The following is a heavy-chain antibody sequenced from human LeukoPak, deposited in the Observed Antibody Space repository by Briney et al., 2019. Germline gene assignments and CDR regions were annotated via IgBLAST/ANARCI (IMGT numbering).Heavy chain of an antibody. V-gene: IGHV3-66*01. CDR2: IYSGGST. CDR3: ARDRAGYRFVAFDI. J-gene: IGHJ3*02. D-gene: IGHD5-24*01. CDR1: GFTVSSNY. Sequence: GGSLRLSCAASGFTVSSNYMSWVRQAPGKGLEWVSVIYSGGSTYYADSVKGRFTISRDNSKNTLYLQMNSLRAEDTAVYYCARDRAGYRFVAFDIWGQGTMVTVSS.